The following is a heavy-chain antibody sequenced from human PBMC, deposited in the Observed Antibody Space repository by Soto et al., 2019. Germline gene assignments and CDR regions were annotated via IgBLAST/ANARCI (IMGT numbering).Heavy chain of an antibody. J-gene: IGHJ5*01. Sequence: PSETLSLTCRVSNVSITSSYWNWIRQTPGKGLEWIGFVYYSGTTKYNPSLKSRVSISIDTSKNEFSLRLTSVTTADTGFYLCARDFAGRGPFDPWGQGTLVTVSS. V-gene: IGHV4-59*01. CDR2: VYYSGTT. CDR1: NVSITSSY. D-gene: IGHD1-26*01. CDR3: ARDFAGRGPFDP.